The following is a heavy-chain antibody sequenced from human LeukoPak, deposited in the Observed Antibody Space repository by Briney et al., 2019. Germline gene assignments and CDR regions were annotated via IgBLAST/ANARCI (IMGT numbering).Heavy chain of an antibody. Sequence: PGGSLRLSCAASGFTFSSYSMYWVRQAPGKGLVWVSCIYSDGSGKIYADSVKGRFTISRDNAKNTLSLQRNNLRAEDTAVYYCARYYVYNFDQWGQGTLVTVSS. CDR2: IYSDGSGK. D-gene: IGHD3-16*01. J-gene: IGHJ4*02. V-gene: IGHV3-74*01. CDR1: GFTFSSYS. CDR3: ARYYVYNFDQ.